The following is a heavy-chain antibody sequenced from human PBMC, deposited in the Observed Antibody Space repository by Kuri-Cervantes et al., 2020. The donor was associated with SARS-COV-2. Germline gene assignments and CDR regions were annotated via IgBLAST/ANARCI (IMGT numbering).Heavy chain of an antibody. CDR3: ASGGPYYDFWSGLTYYYYYGMDV. V-gene: IGHV3-74*01. D-gene: IGHD3-3*01. CDR2: INSDGSST. Sequence: GGSLRLSCAASGFTFSSYWMHWVRQAPGKGLVWVSRINSDGSSTSYADSVKGRFTISRDNAKNTLYLQMNSLRAEDTAVYYCASGGPYYDFWSGLTYYYYYGMDVWGQGTTDTVSS. CDR1: GFTFSSYW. J-gene: IGHJ6*02.